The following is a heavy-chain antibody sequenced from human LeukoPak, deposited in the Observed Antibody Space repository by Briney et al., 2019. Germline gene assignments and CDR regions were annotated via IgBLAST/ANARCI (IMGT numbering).Heavy chain of an antibody. CDR3: ARDLTGWGESSGYSDY. J-gene: IGHJ4*02. CDR2: ISYDGTNK. Sequence: GGSLRLSSAASGFTFSSYAMHWVRQAPGKGLEWVALISYDGTNKFYEDSVKGRFTISRDNSKNTLFLQVNSLRAEDTAVYYCARDLTGWGESSGYSDYWGQGTLVTVSS. V-gene: IGHV3-30*01. CDR1: GFTFSSYA. D-gene: IGHD3-22*01.